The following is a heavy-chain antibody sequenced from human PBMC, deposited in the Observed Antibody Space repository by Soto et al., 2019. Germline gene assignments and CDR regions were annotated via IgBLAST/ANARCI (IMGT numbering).Heavy chain of an antibody. CDR1: GVSVSSGDYY. Sequence: QVQLPESGPGLVKPSQTLSLSCNVYGVSVSSGDYYWSWIRQHAGGGLEWIGYIDRRGSTYYRPSLRGRVIMSVDTSTNQISLRLLSVTAADTAMYYCARDSGGNSENYYGLDVWGHGTTVTVSS. J-gene: IGHJ6*02. V-gene: IGHV4-31*03. CDR2: IDRRGST. CDR3: ARDSGGNSENYYGLDV. D-gene: IGHD1-1*01.